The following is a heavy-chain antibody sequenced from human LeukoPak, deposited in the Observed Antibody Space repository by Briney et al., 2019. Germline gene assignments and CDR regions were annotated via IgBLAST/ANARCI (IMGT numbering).Heavy chain of an antibody. J-gene: IGHJ4*02. V-gene: IGHV3-20*04. CDR3: AKSASSWPLYYFDS. Sequence: GGSLRLSCAASGFIFDDYGMGWVRQAPGKGLEWVSGLNWNGGSTDSADSVKGRFIISRDNANNCLYLQMNSLRAEDTALYYRAKSASSWPLYYFDSWGQGTLVTVSS. CDR2: LNWNGGST. D-gene: IGHD6-13*01. CDR1: GFIFDDYG.